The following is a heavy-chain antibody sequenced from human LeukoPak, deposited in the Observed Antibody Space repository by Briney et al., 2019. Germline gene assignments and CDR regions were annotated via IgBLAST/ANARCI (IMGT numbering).Heavy chain of an antibody. CDR2: IYPRDSDT. J-gene: IGHJ4*02. Sequence: GESLNISRKASGYTFTHQWIGWVRQKSGSGLEWMGIIYPRDSDTRYSPSFQGHVSISADTSIDTAYLEWSRLEASDTAIYYCARHSDVIGAIWGQGTLVTVSS. V-gene: IGHV5-51*01. D-gene: IGHD3-10*01. CDR3: ARHSDVIGAI. CDR1: GYTFTHQW.